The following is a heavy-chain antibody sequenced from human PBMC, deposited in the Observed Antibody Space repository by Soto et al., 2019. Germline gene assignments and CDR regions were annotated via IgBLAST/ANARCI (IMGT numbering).Heavy chain of an antibody. J-gene: IGHJ4*02. CDR3: ARIGSYPLSSFDS. CDR2: IFSSGEE. Sequence: QVTLKESGPVLVRPTETLTLTCTVSGFSLNTARMGVSWIRQPPGKALEWLAHIFSSGEESYTPSLKTRLTTSKNTSKGQGVLTMTTVDPVDPATYSWARIGSYPLSSFDSGGKG. CDR1: GFSLNTARMG. V-gene: IGHV2-26*01. D-gene: IGHD1-1*01.